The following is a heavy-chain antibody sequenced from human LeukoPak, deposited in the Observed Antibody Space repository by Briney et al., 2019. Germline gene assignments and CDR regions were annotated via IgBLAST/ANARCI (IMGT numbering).Heavy chain of an antibody. CDR2: IVVGSGNT. J-gene: IGHJ4*02. Sequence: ASVKVSCTASGFTFTSSAMQWVRQARGQRLEWIGWIVVGSGNTNYAQKFQERVTITRDMSTSTAYMELSSLRSEDTAVYYCAAVVFGDYALDYWGQGTLVTVSS. D-gene: IGHD4-17*01. CDR1: GFTFTSSA. V-gene: IGHV1-58*02. CDR3: AAVVFGDYALDY.